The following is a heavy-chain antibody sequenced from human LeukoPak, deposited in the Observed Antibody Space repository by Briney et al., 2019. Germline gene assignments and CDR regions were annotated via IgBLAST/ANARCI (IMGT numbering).Heavy chain of an antibody. J-gene: IGHJ4*02. V-gene: IGHV1-2*02. Sequence: ASVKVSCKASGCTFTGYYMHWVRQAPGQGLEWMGWINPNSGGTNYAQKFQGRVTMTRDTSISTAYMELSRLRSDDTAVYYCARGRAPYYDFWSGPLDYWGQGTLVTVSS. D-gene: IGHD3-3*01. CDR1: GCTFTGYY. CDR3: ARGRAPYYDFWSGPLDY. CDR2: INPNSGGT.